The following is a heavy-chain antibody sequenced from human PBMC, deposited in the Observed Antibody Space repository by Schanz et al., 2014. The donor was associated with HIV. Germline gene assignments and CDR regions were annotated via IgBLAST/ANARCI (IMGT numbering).Heavy chain of an antibody. J-gene: IGHJ6*02. CDR2: ISYDGSYK. Sequence: QVRLVASGGGVVQPGRSLRLSCAASGFTFSNYGMHWVRQAPGKGLEWVALISYDGSYKYYSDSVKGRFTISRDNSRNTLYLEMNSLRADDTAVYYCAKDEYYYGSGSYIYFYYGMDVWGQGTTVTVSS. CDR3: AKDEYYYGSGSYIYFYYGMDV. D-gene: IGHD3-10*01. V-gene: IGHV3-30*18. CDR1: GFTFSNYG.